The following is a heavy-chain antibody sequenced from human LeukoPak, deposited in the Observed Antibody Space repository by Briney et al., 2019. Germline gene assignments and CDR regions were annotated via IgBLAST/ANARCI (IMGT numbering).Heavy chain of an antibody. CDR2: ITDSGDST. D-gene: IGHD6-19*01. CDR1: GFTFRNYA. J-gene: IGHJ4*02. CDR3: AKTLSSGWSGKYYFDY. Sequence: GGSLRLSCGASGFTFRNYAMSWVRQAPGKGLEWVSHITDSGDSTYYADSVKGRFTIYRDNSKSRLSLQMNSLRAEDTAVYYCAKTLSSGWSGKYYFDYWGQGTLVSVSS. V-gene: IGHV3-23*01.